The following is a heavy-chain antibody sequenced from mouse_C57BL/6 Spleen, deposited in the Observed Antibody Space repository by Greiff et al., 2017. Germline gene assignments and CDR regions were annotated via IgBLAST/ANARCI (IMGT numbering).Heavy chain of an antibody. CDR2: ISDGGSYT. CDR1: GFTFSSYA. Sequence: EVKLMESGGGLVKPGGSLKLSCAASGFTFSSYAMSWVRQTPEKRLEWVATISDGGSYTYYPDNVKGRFTISRDNAKNNLYLQMSHLKSEDTAMYYCARDQGDSSGYVGYAMDYWGQGTSVTVSS. V-gene: IGHV5-4*01. J-gene: IGHJ4*01. CDR3: ARDQGDSSGYVGYAMDY. D-gene: IGHD3-2*02.